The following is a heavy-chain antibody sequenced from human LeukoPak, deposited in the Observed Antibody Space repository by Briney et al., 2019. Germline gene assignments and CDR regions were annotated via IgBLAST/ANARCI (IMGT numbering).Heavy chain of an antibody. CDR3: AREVRGSCDY. CDR1: GFTFSSYA. V-gene: IGHV3-64*01. D-gene: IGHD2-15*01. J-gene: IGHJ4*02. CDR2: ISSNGGST. Sequence: GGSLRLSCAASGFTFSSYAMHWVRQAPGKGLEYVSAISSNGGSTYYANSVKGRFTISRDNSKNTLYLQMGSRRAEDMAVYYCAREVRGSCDYWGQGTLVTVSS.